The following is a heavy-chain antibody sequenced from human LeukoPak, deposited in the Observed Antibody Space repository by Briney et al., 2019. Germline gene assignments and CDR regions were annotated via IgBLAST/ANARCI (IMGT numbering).Heavy chain of an antibody. Sequence: SETLSLTCTVSGGSISSSSYYWGWIRQPPGKGLEWIGSIYYSGSTYYNPSLKSRVTISVDTSKNQFSLKLSSVTAADTAVYYCARRRDGYNYHFDYWGQGTLVTASS. CDR2: IYYSGST. D-gene: IGHD5-24*01. J-gene: IGHJ4*02. CDR3: ARRRDGYNYHFDY. CDR1: GGSISSSSYY. V-gene: IGHV4-39*01.